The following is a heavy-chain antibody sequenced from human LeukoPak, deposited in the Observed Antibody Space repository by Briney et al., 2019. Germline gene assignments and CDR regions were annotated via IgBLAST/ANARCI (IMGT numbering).Heavy chain of an antibody. Sequence: PGGSLRLSCAASGFTFSSYSMNWVRQAPGKGLEWVSSISSSSSYIYYADSVKGRFTLSRHNAKNSLYLQMISPRPEDTAVYHRAGRSAIAARRIFDPWGQGTLVTVSS. CDR3: AGRSAIAARRIFDP. J-gene: IGHJ5*02. D-gene: IGHD6-6*01. CDR1: GFTFSSYS. V-gene: IGHV3-21*01. CDR2: ISSSSSYI.